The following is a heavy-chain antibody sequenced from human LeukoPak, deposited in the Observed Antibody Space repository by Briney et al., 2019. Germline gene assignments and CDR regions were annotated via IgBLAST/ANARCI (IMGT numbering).Heavy chain of an antibody. CDR1: GFTFSDYY. D-gene: IGHD3-3*01. J-gene: IGHJ4*02. CDR2: ISSSGSTI. Sequence: GGSLRLSCAASGFTFSDYYMSWIRQAPGKGLEWVSYISSSGSTIYYADSVKGRFTISRDNAKNSLYLQMNSLRAEDTAVYYCARVQTYYDFWSGYQGHFYFDYWGRGTLVTVSS. CDR3: ARVQTYYDFWSGYQGHFYFDY. V-gene: IGHV3-11*01.